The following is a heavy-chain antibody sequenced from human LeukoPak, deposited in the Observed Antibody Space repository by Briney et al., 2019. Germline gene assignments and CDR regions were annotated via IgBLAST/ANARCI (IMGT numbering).Heavy chain of an antibody. V-gene: IGHV6-1*01. D-gene: IGHD6-19*01. CDR1: GDSVSGNSVT. J-gene: IGHJ4*02. CDR3: ARRGTYSNGVSLDY. Sequence: PSQTLSLTCAVSGDSVSGNSVTWNWIRQSPSRGLEWLGRTYYRSKWYNDYTVSLQSRITINTDTSKNQFSLQLNSVTPEDTAVYYCARRGTYSNGVSLDYWGQGTLVTVSS. CDR2: TYYRSKWYN.